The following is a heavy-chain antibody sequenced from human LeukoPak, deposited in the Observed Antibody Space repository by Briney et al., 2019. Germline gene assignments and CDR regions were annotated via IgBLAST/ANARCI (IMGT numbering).Heavy chain of an antibody. CDR2: INPSGGST. D-gene: IGHD4-17*01. Sequence: GSVKGSCKASGYTFTGYYMHWVRPAPGQGLEWMGIINPSGGSTSYAQKFQGRLTMTRDTSTSTVYVELSSLRSEDTAVYYCARDLYMTAVTTGYFDYWGQATLLSVSS. V-gene: IGHV1-46*01. CDR1: GYTFTGYY. CDR3: ARDLYMTAVTTGYFDY. J-gene: IGHJ4*02.